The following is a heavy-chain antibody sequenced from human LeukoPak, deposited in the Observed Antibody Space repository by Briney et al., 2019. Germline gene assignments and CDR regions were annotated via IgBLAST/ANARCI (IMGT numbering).Heavy chain of an antibody. D-gene: IGHD4-17*01. J-gene: IGHJ5*01. CDR2: ITTDTRGT. CDR3: AKDRGSAVTIWFDS. V-gene: IGHV3-74*01. CDR1: GFTFTEYW. Sequence: PGGSLRLSCAASGFTFTEYWVHWVRQVPGKGLVWVSIITTDTRGTYYADSVKGRFTISRDNSKNTLYLQMNSLRAEDTAVYHCAKDRGSAVTIWFDSWGQGTRVTVSS.